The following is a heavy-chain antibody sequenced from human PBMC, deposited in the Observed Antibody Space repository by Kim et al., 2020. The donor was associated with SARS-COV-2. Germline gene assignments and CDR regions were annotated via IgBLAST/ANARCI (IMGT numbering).Heavy chain of an antibody. CDR2: IYSGGST. Sequence: GGSLRLSCAASGFTVSSNYMSWVRQAPGKGLEWVSVIYSGGSTYYADSVKGRFTISRDNSKNTLYLQMNSLRAEDTAVYYCARGGPYYYYYGMDVWGQGTTVTVSS. CDR3: ARGGPYYYYYGMDV. J-gene: IGHJ6*02. CDR1: GFTVSSNY. V-gene: IGHV3-53*01.